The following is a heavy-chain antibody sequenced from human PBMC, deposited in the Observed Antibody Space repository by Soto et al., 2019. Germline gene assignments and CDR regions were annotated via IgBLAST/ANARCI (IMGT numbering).Heavy chain of an antibody. CDR3: ARDQDGRLHFGAIGDMDV. Sequence: QEQGVEAGGGVVQPGRSLRLSCAASGFTVRSYGMHWVRQAPGKGLEWVARIWYDESQKYYADSVKGRFTISRDNFKNTVYLQMNSLRGEDTAVSYCARDQDGRLHFGAIGDMDVWGQGTTVAVSS. D-gene: IGHD6-25*01. CDR2: IWYDESQK. J-gene: IGHJ6*02. CDR1: GFTVRSYG. V-gene: IGHV3-33*01.